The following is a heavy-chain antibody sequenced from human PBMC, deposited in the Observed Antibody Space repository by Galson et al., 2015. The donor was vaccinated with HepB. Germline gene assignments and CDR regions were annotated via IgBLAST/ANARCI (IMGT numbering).Heavy chain of an antibody. Sequence: SLRLSCAASGFTFSSYGMHWVRQAPGKGLEWVAVIWYDGSNKYYADSVKGRFTISRDNSKNTLYLQMNSLRAEDTAVYYCARGSLPRGYSYGPGGYWGQGTLVTVSS. CDR3: ARGSLPRGYSYGPGGY. D-gene: IGHD5-18*01. J-gene: IGHJ4*02. CDR2: IWYDGSNK. CDR1: GFTFSSYG. V-gene: IGHV3-33*01.